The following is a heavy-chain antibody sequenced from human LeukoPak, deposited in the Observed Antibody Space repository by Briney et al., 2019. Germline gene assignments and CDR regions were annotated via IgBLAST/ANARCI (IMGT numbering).Heavy chain of an antibody. CDR1: GFTFSSYA. V-gene: IGHV3-23*01. Sequence: PGGSLRLSCAASGFTFSSYAMSWVRQAPGKGLEWVSAISGSGGSTYYADSVKGRFTISRDNSKNTLYLQMNSLRAEDTAVYYCASSLYSTGWSSNSGSFDIWGQGTMVTVSS. D-gene: IGHD6-13*01. CDR3: ASSLYSTGWSSNSGSFDI. J-gene: IGHJ3*02. CDR2: ISGSGGST.